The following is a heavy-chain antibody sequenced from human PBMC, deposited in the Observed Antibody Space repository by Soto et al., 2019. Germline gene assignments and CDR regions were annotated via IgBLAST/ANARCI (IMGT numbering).Heavy chain of an antibody. V-gene: IGHV1-58*01. CDR2: IVVGSGNT. J-gene: IGHJ3*02. CDR1: GFTFTSSA. Sequence: QMQLVQPGPEVKKPGTSVKVSCKASGFTFTSSAVQWVRQARGQRLEWIGWIVVGSGNTNYAQKFQERVTITRDMSTSTAYMELSSLRSEDTAVYYCAAVKGYGGNFGSDAFDIWGQGTMVTVSS. CDR3: AAVKGYGGNFGSDAFDI. D-gene: IGHD4-17*01.